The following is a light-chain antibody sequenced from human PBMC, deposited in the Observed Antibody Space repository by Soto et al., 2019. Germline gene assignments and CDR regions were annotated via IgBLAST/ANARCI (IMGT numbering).Light chain of an antibody. CDR2: LGS. J-gene: IGKJ1*01. CDR3: MQGLQTPWT. V-gene: IGKV2-28*01. Sequence: DIVLTQSPLYLPVTPGEPASISCRSSQSLLHTNGRKYLDWYLHKPGQSPQLLVWLGSNRAAGVPERFSGSGSGTHFTLNISRLEAEDVGVYYCMQGLQTPWTFGQGTTVDI. CDR1: QSLLHTNGRKY.